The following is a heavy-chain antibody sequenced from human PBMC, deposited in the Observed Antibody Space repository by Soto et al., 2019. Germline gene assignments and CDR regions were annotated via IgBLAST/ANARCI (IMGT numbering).Heavy chain of an antibody. CDR1: DVSRTGNDW. D-gene: IGHD3-22*01. CDR2: IYQSART. Sequence: WETLPLTSAVPDVSRTGNDWWSWVRQPPGKGLEWIGEIYQSARTNYNPSLKSRVTISVDKSKNQFSLNLSSVTAADTAVYYCARVSSGYYSNFDYWGQG. J-gene: IGHJ4*02. CDR3: ARVSSGYYSNFDY. V-gene: IGHV4-4*02.